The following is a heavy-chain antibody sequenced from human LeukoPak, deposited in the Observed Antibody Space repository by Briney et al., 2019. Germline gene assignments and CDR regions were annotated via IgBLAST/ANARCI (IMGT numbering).Heavy chain of an antibody. CDR1: GFTFSSYE. D-gene: IGHD2-15*01. J-gene: IGHJ6*02. Sequence: GGSLRLSCAASGFTFSSYEMNWVRQAPGKGLERVSYISSSGSTIYYADSVKGRFTISRDNAKNSLYLQMNGLRAEDTAVYYCAREGYCSGGSRQGIHYYGMDVWGQGTTVTVSS. V-gene: IGHV3-48*03. CDR2: ISSSGSTI. CDR3: AREGYCSGGSRQGIHYYGMDV.